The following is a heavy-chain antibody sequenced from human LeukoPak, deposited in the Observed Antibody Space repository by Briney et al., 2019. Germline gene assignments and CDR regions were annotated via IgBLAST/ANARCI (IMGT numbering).Heavy chain of an antibody. V-gene: IGHV4-34*01. Sequence: SETLSLTCAVYGESFSGYYWSWIRQPPGKGLEWIGEINHSGSTNYNPSLKSRVTISVDTSKNQFSLKLSSVTAADTAVYYCARGWNRMVRGVIGYWGQGTLVTVSS. J-gene: IGHJ4*02. CDR2: INHSGST. CDR1: GESFSGYY. D-gene: IGHD3-10*01. CDR3: ARGWNRMVRGVIGY.